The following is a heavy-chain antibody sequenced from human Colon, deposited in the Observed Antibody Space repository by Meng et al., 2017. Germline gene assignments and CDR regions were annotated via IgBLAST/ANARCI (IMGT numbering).Heavy chain of an antibody. J-gene: IGHJ4*02. CDR2: IYHSGST. V-gene: IGHV4-4*02. CDR3: ASGRKYCSSTSCYGQFDY. D-gene: IGHD2-2*01. Sequence: QVQLHGSGPGLVKPSGTLSLTWAVSGGSISSSNWWSWVRQPPGKGLEWIGEIYHSGSTNYNPSLKSRVTISVDKSKNQFSLKLSSVTAADTAVYYCASGRKYCSSTSCYGQFDYWGQGTLVTVSS. CDR1: GGSISSSNW.